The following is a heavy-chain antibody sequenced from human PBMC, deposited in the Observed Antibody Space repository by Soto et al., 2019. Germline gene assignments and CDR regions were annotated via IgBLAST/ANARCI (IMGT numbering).Heavy chain of an antibody. CDR1: GGSISSSSYY. CDR3: ARAKTYFDY. CDR2: IYYSGST. V-gene: IGHV4-39*01. J-gene: IGHJ4*02. Sequence: TSETLSLTCTVSGGSISSSSYYWGWIRQPPGKGLEWIGSIYYSGSTYYNPSLKSRVTISVDTSKNQFSLKLSSVTAADTAVYYCARAKTYFDYWGQGTLVTVSS.